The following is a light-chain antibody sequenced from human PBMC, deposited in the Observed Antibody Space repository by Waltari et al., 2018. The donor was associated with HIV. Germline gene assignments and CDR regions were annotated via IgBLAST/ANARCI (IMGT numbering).Light chain of an antibody. J-gene: IGKJ2*01. CDR1: QRVLYSSNNKNY. CDR3: QQYYSTPPYT. Sequence: DIVMTQSPDSLAVSLGKRATINCKSSQRVLYSSNNKNYLAWYQQKPGQPPKLLIYWASTRESGVPDRFSGSGSGTDFTLTISSLQAEDVAVYYCQQYYSTPPYTFGQGTKLEIK. V-gene: IGKV4-1*01. CDR2: WAS.